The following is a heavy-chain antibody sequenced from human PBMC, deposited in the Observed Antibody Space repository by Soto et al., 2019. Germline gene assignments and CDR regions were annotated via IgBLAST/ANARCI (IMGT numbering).Heavy chain of an antibody. CDR1: GYSFNSYW. V-gene: IGHV5-51*01. CDR3: ARLRVTPHYFDY. Sequence: GESLKISCKGSGYSFNSYWIGWVRQRPGKGLEWMGSIYPGDSDTRYSPSFQGQVTISADKSISTAHPQWSSLKASDTAMYYCARLRVTPHYFDYWGQGTLVTVSS. D-gene: IGHD4-4*01. J-gene: IGHJ4*02. CDR2: IYPGDSDT.